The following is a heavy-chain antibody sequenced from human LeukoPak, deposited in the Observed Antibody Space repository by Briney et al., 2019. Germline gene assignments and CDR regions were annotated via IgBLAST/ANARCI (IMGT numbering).Heavy chain of an antibody. Sequence: GRSLRLSCAASGFTFDDYAMHWVQQAPGKGLEWVSGIDWNSGSIGYADSVKGRFTISRDNAKNSLYLQMNSLRAEDMALYYCAKGSGYHYYYYMDVWGKGTTVTISS. CDR3: AKGSGYHYYYYMDV. CDR1: GFTFDDYA. CDR2: IDWNSGSI. V-gene: IGHV3-9*03. J-gene: IGHJ6*03.